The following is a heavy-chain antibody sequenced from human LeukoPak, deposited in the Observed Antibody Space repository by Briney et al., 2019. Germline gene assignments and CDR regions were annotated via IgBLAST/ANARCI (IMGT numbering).Heavy chain of an antibody. J-gene: IGHJ5*02. CDR1: GYTFTSYA. CDR2: INPNSGGT. Sequence: ASVKVSCKASGYTFTSYAMNWVRQAPGQGLEWMGWINPNSGGTNYAQKFQDRVTMTRDTSITTAYMDMSRLRSDDTAVYYCARDYYGSKSSSFDPWGQGTLVTVSS. D-gene: IGHD3-10*01. V-gene: IGHV1-2*02. CDR3: ARDYYGSKSSSFDP.